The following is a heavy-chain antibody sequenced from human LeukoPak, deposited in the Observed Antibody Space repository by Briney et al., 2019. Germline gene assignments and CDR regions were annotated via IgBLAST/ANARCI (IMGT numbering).Heavy chain of an antibody. CDR3: ARGLRIPRRRGYSYVPPSTVALDV. D-gene: IGHD5-18*01. J-gene: IGHJ6*02. V-gene: IGHV4-34*01. CDR2: MYHNGST. CDR1: GGSFSGYY. Sequence: PSETLSLTCGVSGGSFSGYYWNWIRQAPGRGLEWIGEMYHNGSTNYSPSLKSRVTISGDTSKSQSSLRVSSLTAADTAVYYCARGLRIPRRRGYSYVPPSTVALDVWGHGTTVTVSS.